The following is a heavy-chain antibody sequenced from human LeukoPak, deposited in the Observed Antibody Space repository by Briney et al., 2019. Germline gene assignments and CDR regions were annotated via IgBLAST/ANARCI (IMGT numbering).Heavy chain of an antibody. Sequence: GESLKISCKGSGYSFTSYWIGWVRQMPGKGLEWMGIIYPGDSDTGYSPSFQGQVTISADKSISTAYLQWSSLKASDTAMYYCARPGGVVVPAVKGAFDIWGQGTMVTVSS. CDR1: GYSFTSYW. J-gene: IGHJ3*02. V-gene: IGHV5-51*01. CDR2: IYPGDSDT. CDR3: ARPGGVVVPAVKGAFDI. D-gene: IGHD2-2*01.